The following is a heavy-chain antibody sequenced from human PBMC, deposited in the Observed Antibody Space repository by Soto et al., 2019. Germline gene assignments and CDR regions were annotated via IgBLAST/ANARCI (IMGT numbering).Heavy chain of an antibody. J-gene: IGHJ4*02. V-gene: IGHV3-53*01. CDR2: IYSGGST. D-gene: IGHD4-17*01. Sequence: GGSLRLSCAASGFTVSSNYMSWVRQAPGKGLEWVSVIYSGGSTYYADSVKGRFTISRDNSKNTLYLQMNSLRAEDTAVYYCARGMSTVTTIPPGGYYFDYWGQGTLVTVSS. CDR3: ARGMSTVTTIPPGGYYFDY. CDR1: GFTVSSNY.